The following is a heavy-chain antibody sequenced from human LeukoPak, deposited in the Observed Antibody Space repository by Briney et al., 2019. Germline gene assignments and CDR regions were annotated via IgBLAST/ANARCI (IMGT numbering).Heavy chain of an antibody. CDR3: ARGPTRYGKLDS. J-gene: IGHJ4*02. D-gene: IGHD1-1*01. V-gene: IGHV3-74*01. CDR2: VTSDGSGT. CDR1: GFTFSSYS. Sequence: GGSLRLSCAASGFTFSSYSMNWVRQAPGKGLVWVSRVTSDGSGTAYADSVKGRFTISRDNAKNTLYLQMNSLKAEDTAVYYCARGPTRYGKLDSWGQGTLVTVSS.